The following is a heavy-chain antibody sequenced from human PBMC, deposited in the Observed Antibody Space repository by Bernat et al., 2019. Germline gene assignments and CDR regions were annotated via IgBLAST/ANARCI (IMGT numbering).Heavy chain of an antibody. Sequence: EVQLVESGGGLVQPGGSLRLPCSASGFTFSSYAMHWVRQAPGKGLEYVSAISSNGGSTYYADSVKGRFTISRDNSKNTLYLQMSSLRAEDTDVYYCVKRVGMAGPYYFDYWGQGTLVTVSS. CDR3: VKRVGMAGPYYFDY. J-gene: IGHJ4*02. V-gene: IGHV3-64D*06. D-gene: IGHD1-14*01. CDR2: ISSNGGST. CDR1: GFTFSSYA.